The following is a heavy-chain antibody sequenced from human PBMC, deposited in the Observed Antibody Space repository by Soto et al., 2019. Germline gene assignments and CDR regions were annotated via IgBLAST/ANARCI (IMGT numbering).Heavy chain of an antibody. CDR3: ASHPVLVIAMPHFDY. CDR2: ISSSSSTI. V-gene: IGHV3-48*02. CDR1: GFTFSSYS. J-gene: IGHJ4*02. D-gene: IGHD2-21*01. Sequence: EVQLVESGGGLVQPGGSLRLSCAASGFTFSSYSMNWVRQAPGKGLEWVSYISSSSSTIYYADSVKGRFTISRDNAKNSLYLQMNSLRDEDTAVYYCASHPVLVIAMPHFDYWGQGTLVTVSS.